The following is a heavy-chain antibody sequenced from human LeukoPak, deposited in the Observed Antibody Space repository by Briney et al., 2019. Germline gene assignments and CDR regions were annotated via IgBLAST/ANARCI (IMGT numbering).Heavy chain of an antibody. J-gene: IGHJ4*02. D-gene: IGHD3-16*02. Sequence: GASVKVSCKASGYTFTGYYMHWVRQAPGQGLEWMGRINPNSGGTNYAQKFQGRVTMTRDTSISTAYMELSSLRSEDTAVYYCARGQERLRLGELSFWGQGTLVTVSS. CDR3: ARGQERLRLGELSF. V-gene: IGHV1-2*06. CDR2: INPNSGGT. CDR1: GYTFTGYY.